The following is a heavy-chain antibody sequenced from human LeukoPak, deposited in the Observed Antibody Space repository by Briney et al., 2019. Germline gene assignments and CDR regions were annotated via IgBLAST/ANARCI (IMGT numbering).Heavy chain of an antibody. CDR1: GYNSADYY. V-gene: IGHV1-2*02. CDR3: ARGINWFDS. Sequence: ASVKVSCKAPGYNSADYYIHWVRQAPGQGLEWMGWIKPDSGGTDYAQRFHGGVTMTRDTSISTAYMEVSGLRSDDTAAYYCARGINWFDSWGQGTLVTVSS. CDR2: IKPDSGGT. J-gene: IGHJ5*01. D-gene: IGHD3-10*01.